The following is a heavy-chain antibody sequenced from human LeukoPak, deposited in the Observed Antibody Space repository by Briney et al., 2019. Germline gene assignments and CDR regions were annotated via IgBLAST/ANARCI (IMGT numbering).Heavy chain of an antibody. Sequence: PGGSLRLSCAASGFTFSDYYMSWIRQAPGKGLEWVSYISSSSSYTNYADSVKGRFTISRDNAKNSLYLQMNSLRAEDTAVYYCARLVSPIDAFDIWGQGTMVTVSS. CDR3: ARLVSPIDAFDI. CDR1: GFTFSDYY. CDR2: ISSSSSYT. J-gene: IGHJ3*02. D-gene: IGHD2-8*01. V-gene: IGHV3-11*03.